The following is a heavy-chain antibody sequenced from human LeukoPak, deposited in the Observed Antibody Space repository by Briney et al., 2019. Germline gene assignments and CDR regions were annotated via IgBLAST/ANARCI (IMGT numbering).Heavy chain of an antibody. CDR1: GYTFTVYY. J-gene: IGHJ4*02. CDR2: INPNSGGT. D-gene: IGHD6-19*01. CDR3: ARDRSAVAGTAAF. Sequence: ASVTVSCTSSGYTFTVYYMHWVRQAPGQGLEWMGRINPNSGGTNYSKKFQGRGTMTKDTSISTAYMELRRLRFDDTAVYFCARDRSAVAGTAAFWGQGSLVTVSS. V-gene: IGHV1-2*06.